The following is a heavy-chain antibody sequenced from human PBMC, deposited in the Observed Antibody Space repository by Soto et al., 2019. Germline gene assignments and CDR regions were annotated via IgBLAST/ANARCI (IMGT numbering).Heavy chain of an antibody. Sequence: PGGSLRLSCAASGFTLRNSRMSWVRQAPGKGLEWVANIKQDGSDTYYVDSVKGRFTISRDNAKNSLYLQMNSLRAEDTAVYYCETDLGTTMARHWGQGSLVTVSS. V-gene: IGHV3-7*04. J-gene: IGHJ4*02. CDR3: ETDLGTTMARH. CDR2: IKQDGSDT. CDR1: GFTLRNSR. D-gene: IGHD1-1*01.